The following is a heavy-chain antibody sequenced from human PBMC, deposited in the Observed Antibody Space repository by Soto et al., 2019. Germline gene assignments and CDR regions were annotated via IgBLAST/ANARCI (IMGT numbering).Heavy chain of an antibody. Sequence: QVQLQDSGPGLVKPSQTLSLTCTVSGGSISSGGYYWSWIRQHPGKGLEWIGYIYYSGSTYYNPSLKSRVTISVDTSKNQFSLKLSSVTAADTAVYYCARVALLWFGELPYYFDYWGQGTLVTVSS. CDR1: GGSISSGGYY. CDR2: IYYSGST. J-gene: IGHJ4*02. D-gene: IGHD3-10*01. V-gene: IGHV4-31*03. CDR3: ARVALLWFGELPYYFDY.